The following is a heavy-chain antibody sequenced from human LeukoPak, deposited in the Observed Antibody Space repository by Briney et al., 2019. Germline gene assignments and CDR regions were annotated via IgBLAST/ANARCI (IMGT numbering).Heavy chain of an antibody. V-gene: IGHV1-46*01. CDR3: ATLGLLRYFDWLLGGNWFDP. CDR2: INPSGGST. CDR1: GYTFTSYY. J-gene: IGHJ5*02. D-gene: IGHD3-9*01. Sequence: GASVKVSCKASGYTFTSYYMHWVRQAPGQGLEWMGIINPSGGSTSYAQKFQGRVTMTEDTSTDTAYMELSSLRSEDTAVYYCATLGLLRYFDWLLGGNWFDPWGQGTLVTVSS.